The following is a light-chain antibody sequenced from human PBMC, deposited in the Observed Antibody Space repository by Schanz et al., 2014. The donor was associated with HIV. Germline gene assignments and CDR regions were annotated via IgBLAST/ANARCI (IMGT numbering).Light chain of an antibody. V-gene: IGLV2-14*03. CDR2: DVS. CDR1: SSDIGAYNY. Sequence: QSVLTQPASVSGSLGQSITISCTGTSSDIGAYNYVSWYQQHPGKAPKLMIYDVSFRPSGISNRFSGSKSGNTASLTISGLQAEDEAEYYCSSYTSSSTVLFGGGTKVTVL. J-gene: IGLJ2*01. CDR3: SSYTSSSTVL.